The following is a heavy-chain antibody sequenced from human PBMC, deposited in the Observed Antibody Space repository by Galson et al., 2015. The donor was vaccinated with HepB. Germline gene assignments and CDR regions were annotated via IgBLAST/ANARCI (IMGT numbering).Heavy chain of an antibody. J-gene: IGHJ4*02. CDR2: INPGNDDT. V-gene: IGHV1-3*01. D-gene: IGHD1-26*01. Sequence: SVKVSCTASGYTFSSYAMHWVRQAPGQRLEWMGWINPGNDDTQYSQTFQGRVTITRDKSASTVYMELSSLRSEDTALYYCASGQSYIRGFDYWGQGTLVTVSS. CDR3: ASGQSYIRGFDY. CDR1: GYTFSSYA.